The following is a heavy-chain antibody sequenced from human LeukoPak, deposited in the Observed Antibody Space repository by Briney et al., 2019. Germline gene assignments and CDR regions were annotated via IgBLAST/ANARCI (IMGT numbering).Heavy chain of an antibody. V-gene: IGHV1-8*01. CDR2: MNPNSGNT. D-gene: IGHD2-15*01. Sequence: ASVKVSCKASGYTFTSYDINWVRQATGQGLEWMGWMNPNSGNTGFAQKFQGRVTMTRNTSISTAYMELSRLRSDDTAVYYCARGTHYLVVGAEHGFKDWGQGTLVTVSS. CDR3: ARGTHYLVVGAEHGFKD. J-gene: IGHJ4*02. CDR1: GYTFTSYD.